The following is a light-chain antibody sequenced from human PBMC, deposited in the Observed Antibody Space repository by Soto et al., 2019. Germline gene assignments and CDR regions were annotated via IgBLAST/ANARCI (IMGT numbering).Light chain of an antibody. CDR1: QSVSSN. J-gene: IGKJ5*01. V-gene: IGKV3-15*01. Sequence: EMVMTQSPATLSVSPGERATLSCRASQSVSSNLAWYQQKPGQAPRLLIYAASTRATGIPARFSGSGSGTEFTLTISSLQSEDFEVYYCQQYNNWSFGQGTRLEIK. CDR3: QQYNNWS. CDR2: AAS.